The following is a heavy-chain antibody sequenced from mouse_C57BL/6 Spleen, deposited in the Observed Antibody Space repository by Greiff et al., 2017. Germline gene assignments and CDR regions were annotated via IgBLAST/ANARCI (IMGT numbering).Heavy chain of an antibody. CDR3: ARGGDGSSYFGY. J-gene: IGHJ2*01. CDR2: IYPGSGST. Sequence: VQLQQPGAELVKPGASVKMSCKASGYTFTSYWITWVKQRPGQGLEWIGDIYPGSGSTNYNEKFKSKATLTVDTSSSTAYMQLSSLTSEDSAVYYGARGGDGSSYFGYWGQGTTLTVSS. D-gene: IGHD1-1*01. V-gene: IGHV1-55*01. CDR1: GYTFTSYW.